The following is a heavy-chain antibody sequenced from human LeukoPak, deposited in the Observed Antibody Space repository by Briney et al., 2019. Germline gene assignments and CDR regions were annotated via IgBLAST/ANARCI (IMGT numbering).Heavy chain of an antibody. CDR3: ARAGHCTNGICYTADFDY. CDR1: GGTVTSYA. Sequence: SVKVSCKASGGTVTSYAISWVRQAPGQGLEWMGGIIPIFGTANYAQKFQGRVTITTDESTSTAYMELSSLRSEDTAVYYCARAGHCTNGICYTADFDYWGQGTLVTVSS. CDR2: IIPIFGTA. J-gene: IGHJ4*02. D-gene: IGHD2-8*01. V-gene: IGHV1-69*05.